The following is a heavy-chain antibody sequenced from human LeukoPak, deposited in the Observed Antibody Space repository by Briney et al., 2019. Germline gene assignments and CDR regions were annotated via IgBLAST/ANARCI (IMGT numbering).Heavy chain of an antibody. CDR3: AKDSNTRAYSSGWFGGSYNY. D-gene: IGHD6-19*01. CDR1: GFTFSSYA. Sequence: SGGSLRLSCAASGFTFSSYAMSWVRQAPGKGLEWVSAISGSGGSRYYADSVKGRFTISRDNSKNTLYLQMNSLRAEDTAVYYCAKDSNTRAYSSGWFGGSYNYWGQGTLVTVSS. J-gene: IGHJ4*02. CDR2: ISGSGGSR. V-gene: IGHV3-23*01.